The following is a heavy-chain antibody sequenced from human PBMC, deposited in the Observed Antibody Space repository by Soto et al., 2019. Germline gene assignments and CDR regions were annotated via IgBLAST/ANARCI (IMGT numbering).Heavy chain of an antibody. J-gene: IGHJ3*02. CDR2: IYWDDEK. CDR1: GFSLTTSGVG. D-gene: IGHD6-6*01. V-gene: IGHV2-5*02. Sequence: QITLKESGPTLVKPTQTLTLTCTFSGFSLTTSGVGVGWLRQHPGKALEWLALIYWDDEKRYSSTLKSRLTIYKDTYKNQVDLTVTNMNPADTGKYYCAHRIYTSSDDAFDIWGQGKMVYVSS. CDR3: AHRIYTSSDDAFDI.